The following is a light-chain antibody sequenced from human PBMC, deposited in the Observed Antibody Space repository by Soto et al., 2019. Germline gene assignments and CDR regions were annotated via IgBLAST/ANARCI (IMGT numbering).Light chain of an antibody. J-gene: IGKJ5*01. CDR3: QQRSIWPLT. V-gene: IGKV3-11*01. CDR2: DAS. Sequence: EVVLTQSPGTLSLSPGDRATLSCRASQSVSSYFAWYQQKPGQAPRLLIYDASNRATGIPARFSGSGSGTDFTLTISSLEAEDFAVYYCQQRSIWPLTFGQGTRLEIK. CDR1: QSVSSY.